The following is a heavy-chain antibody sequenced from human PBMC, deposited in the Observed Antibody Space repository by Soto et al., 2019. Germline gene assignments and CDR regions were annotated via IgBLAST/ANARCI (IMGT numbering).Heavy chain of an antibody. CDR3: SRGRGMITFGGVIDY. D-gene: IGHD3-16*01. V-gene: IGHV1-3*01. Sequence: QVQLVQSGAEVKKPGASVKVSYKASGYTFTSYAMHWVRQAPGQRLEWMGWTNAGNGNTKYSPKFQGRVTTTMDKSASTVYMGLSSLRSEDTAVYYCSRGRGMITFGGVIDYWGHGTLVTVSS. CDR1: GYTFTSYA. J-gene: IGHJ4*01. CDR2: TNAGNGNT.